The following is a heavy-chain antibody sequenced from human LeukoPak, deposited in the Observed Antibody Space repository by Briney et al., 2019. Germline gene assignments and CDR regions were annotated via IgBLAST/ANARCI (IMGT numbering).Heavy chain of an antibody. J-gene: IGHJ4*02. V-gene: IGHV1-2*02. CDR1: GYTFTSYA. D-gene: IGHD6-6*01. Sequence: ASVKVSCKASGYTFTSYAMHWVRQAPGQRLEWMGWINPNSGGTNYAQKFQGRVTMTRDTSISTAYMELSRLRSDDTAVYYCARDERSIAAFDYWGQGTLVTVSS. CDR2: INPNSGGT. CDR3: ARDERSIAAFDY.